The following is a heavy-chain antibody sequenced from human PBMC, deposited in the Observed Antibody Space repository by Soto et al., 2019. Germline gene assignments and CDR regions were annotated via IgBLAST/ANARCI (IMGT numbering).Heavy chain of an antibody. V-gene: IGHV4-59*08. CDR1: GGSISSYY. CDR2: IYYSGST. Sequence: SETLSLTCTVSGGSISSYYWSWIRQPPGKGLEWIGYIYYSGSTNYNPSLKSRVTIPVDTSKNQFSLKLSSVTAADTAVYYCARHEGRSTWFDPWGQGTLVTVSS. D-gene: IGHD3-10*01. J-gene: IGHJ5*02. CDR3: ARHEGRSTWFDP.